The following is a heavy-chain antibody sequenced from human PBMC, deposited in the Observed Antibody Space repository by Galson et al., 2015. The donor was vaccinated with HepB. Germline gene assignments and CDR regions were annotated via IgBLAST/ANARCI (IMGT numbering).Heavy chain of an antibody. Sequence: SVKVSCKASGYTFTGYYIHWVRQAPGQGLEWMGRINPNSGGTNYAQKFQGRVTMTRDTSISTAYMELSRLRSDDTAVYYCARESIAAAGTRGDAFDIWGQGTMVTVSS. J-gene: IGHJ3*02. CDR3: ARESIAAAGTRGDAFDI. V-gene: IGHV1-2*06. CDR1: GYTFTGYY. D-gene: IGHD6-13*01. CDR2: INPNSGGT.